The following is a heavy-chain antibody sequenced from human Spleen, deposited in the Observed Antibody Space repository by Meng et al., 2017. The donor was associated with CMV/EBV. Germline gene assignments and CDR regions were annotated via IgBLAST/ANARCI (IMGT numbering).Heavy chain of an antibody. J-gene: IGHJ6*02. Sequence: SCAASGFTFDDYAMHWVRQAPGKGLEWVSGISWNSGSIGYADSVKGRFTISRDNAKNSLYLQMNSLRAEDTAVYYCATDLYSSPSYYYYYGMDVWGQGTTVTVSS. V-gene: IGHV3-9*01. CDR2: ISWNSGSI. D-gene: IGHD6-13*01. CDR1: GFTFDDYA. CDR3: ATDLYSSPSYYYYYGMDV.